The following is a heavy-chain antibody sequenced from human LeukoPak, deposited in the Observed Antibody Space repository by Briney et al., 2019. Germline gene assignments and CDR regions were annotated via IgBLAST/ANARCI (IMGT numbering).Heavy chain of an antibody. CDR1: GGSFSGYY. D-gene: IGHD5-24*01. CDR2: ISHSGST. Sequence: SETLSLTCAVYGGSFSGYYWSWIRQPPGKGLEWIGEISHSGSTNYNPSLKSRVTISVDTSKNQFSLKLSSVTAADTAVYYCARDCRDGYNLGFQDYYGMDVWGQGTTVTVSS. CDR3: ARDCRDGYNLGFQDYYGMDV. V-gene: IGHV4-34*01. J-gene: IGHJ6*02.